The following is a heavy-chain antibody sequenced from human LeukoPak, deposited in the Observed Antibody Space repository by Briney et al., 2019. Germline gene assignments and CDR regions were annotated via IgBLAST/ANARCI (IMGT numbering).Heavy chain of an antibody. V-gene: IGHV3-74*01. D-gene: IGHD3-16*02. CDR3: ARQIEGGYHAFDI. J-gene: IGHJ3*02. CDR2: ISRDGSST. CDR1: GFSFSNYW. Sequence: GGSLRLSCAASGFSFSNYWMHWVRLAPGNGLVWVSRISRDGSSTIYADSVKGRFTISRDNARDTLYLQMSSLRAEDTAVFYCARQIEGGYHAFDIWGQGKMVPVSS.